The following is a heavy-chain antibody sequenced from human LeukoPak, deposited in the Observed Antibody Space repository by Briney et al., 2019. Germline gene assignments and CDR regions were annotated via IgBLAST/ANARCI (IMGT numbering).Heavy chain of an antibody. V-gene: IGHV4-38-2*02. J-gene: IGHJ4*02. CDR1: GYSISSGYY. CDR3: ATEIQNIAGRVY. D-gene: IGHD6-6*01. Sequence: KPSETLSLTCTVSGYSISSGYYWGWIRQPPGKGLEWIGSIYHSGSTYYNPSLKSRVTISVDTSKNQFSLNLSSVTAADTAVYYCATEIQNIAGRVYWGQGTLVTVSS. CDR2: IYHSGST.